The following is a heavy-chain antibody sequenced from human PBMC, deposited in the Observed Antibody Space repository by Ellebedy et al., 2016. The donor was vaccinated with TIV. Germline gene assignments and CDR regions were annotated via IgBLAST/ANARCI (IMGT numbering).Heavy chain of an antibody. V-gene: IGHV1-46*01. Sequence: ASVKVSXXASGYRFSNYYIHWMRQAPGQGLEWMGVIDPSGGGTTYAQTFQGRIILTRDTSTSTAYMDLSALRPEDTAVYYCARYHSSGDDFWGQGTLVTVSS. CDR3: ARYHSSGDDF. J-gene: IGHJ4*02. CDR1: GYRFSNYY. D-gene: IGHD6-19*01. CDR2: IDPSGGGT.